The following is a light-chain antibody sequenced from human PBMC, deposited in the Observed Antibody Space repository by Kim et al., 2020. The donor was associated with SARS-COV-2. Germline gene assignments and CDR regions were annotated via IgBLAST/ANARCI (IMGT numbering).Light chain of an antibody. J-gene: IGKJ1*01. CDR2: KTS. V-gene: IGKV1-5*03. CDR3: QQYNSYSRA. CDR1: QCISSW. Sequence: SGGGGGTIGGRASQCISSWLAWYQQRPGKAPMLLSYKTSSLDSGVPSRFSGSGSRTEFTLTISSLQPDNFATYYCQQYNSYSRAFGQGTKVDIK.